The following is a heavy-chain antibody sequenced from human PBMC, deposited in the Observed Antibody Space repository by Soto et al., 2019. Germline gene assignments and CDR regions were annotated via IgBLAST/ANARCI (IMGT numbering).Heavy chain of an antibody. J-gene: IGHJ4*02. CDR2: IYSGGST. Sequence: TSETLSLTCTVSGGSISSSSYYWGWIRQPPGKGLEWIGSIYSGGSTYYNPSLKSRVTISMDRSQNQFSLTLDSVTAADTAVYYCALGRDFFGSWGQGTVVTVSS. CDR1: GGSISSSSYY. CDR3: ALGRDFFGS. V-gene: IGHV4-39*07. D-gene: IGHD1-26*01.